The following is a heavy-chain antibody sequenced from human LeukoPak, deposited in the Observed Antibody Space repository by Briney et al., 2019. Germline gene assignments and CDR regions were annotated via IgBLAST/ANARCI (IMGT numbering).Heavy chain of an antibody. CDR1: GFTFSSYW. D-gene: IGHD5-18*01. CDR3: ARSVRTAMATGDAFDI. J-gene: IGHJ3*02. V-gene: IGHV3-7*01. CDR2: IKQDGSEK. Sequence: GGSLRLSCAASGFTFSSYWMSWVRQAPGKGLEWVANIKQDGSEKYYVDSVKGRFTISRDNAKNSLYLQMDSLRAEDTAVYYCARSVRTAMATGDAFDIWGQGTMVTVSS.